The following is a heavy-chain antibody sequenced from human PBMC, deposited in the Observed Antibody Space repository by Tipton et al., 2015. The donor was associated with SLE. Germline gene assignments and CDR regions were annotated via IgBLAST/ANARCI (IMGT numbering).Heavy chain of an antibody. CDR1: GYSISSGYY. CDR3: ARLEWELRYFDY. J-gene: IGHJ4*02. V-gene: IGHV4-38-2*01. D-gene: IGHD1-26*01. Sequence: TLSLTCAVSGYSISSGYYWGWIRQPPGKGLEWIGSIYHSGSTYYNPSLKSRVTISVDTPKNHFSLKLSSVTAADTAVYYCARLEWELRYFDYWGQGTLVTVSS. CDR2: IYHSGST.